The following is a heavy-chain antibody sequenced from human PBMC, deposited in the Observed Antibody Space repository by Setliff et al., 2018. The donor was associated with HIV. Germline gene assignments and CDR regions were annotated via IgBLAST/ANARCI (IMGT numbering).Heavy chain of an antibody. D-gene: IGHD3-10*01. CDR2: IIPIFGTA. J-gene: IGHJ6*03. V-gene: IGHV1-69*13. CDR3: ASDSPAARFEELEDHYYYFMDV. Sequence: ASVKVSCKTSGYTFSKYGISWVRQAPGQGLEWMGGIIPIFGTANYAQNFGGRVTITADQSTTTSYLQLNSLRFEDTAIYYCASDSPAARFEELEDHYYYFMDVWGKGTTVTVSS. CDR1: GYTFSKYG.